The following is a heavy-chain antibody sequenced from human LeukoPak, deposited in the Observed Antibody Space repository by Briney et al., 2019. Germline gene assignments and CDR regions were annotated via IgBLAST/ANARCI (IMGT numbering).Heavy chain of an antibody. J-gene: IGHJ5*02. Sequence: LRLSCAASGFTFSDYYMSWIRQAPGKGLEWIGYIYYSGSTYYNPSLKSRVTISVDTSKNQFSLKLSSVTAADTAVCYCASFVCSSTSCYGGYQLDWFDPWGQGTLVTVSS. CDR1: GFTFSDYY. CDR3: ASFVCSSTSCYGGYQLDWFDP. CDR2: IYYSGST. D-gene: IGHD2-2*01. V-gene: IGHV4-31*02.